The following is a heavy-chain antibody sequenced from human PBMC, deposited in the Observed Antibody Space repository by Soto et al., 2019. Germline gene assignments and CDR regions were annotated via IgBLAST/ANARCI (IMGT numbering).Heavy chain of an antibody. V-gene: IGHV1-46*01. CDR1: GYTFTSYY. CDR2: INPSGGST. J-gene: IGHJ4*02. CDR3: ARDPSRGGNYGDYVGYFDY. Sequence: QVQLVQSGAEVKKPGASVKVSCKASGYTFTSYYMHWVRQAPGQGLEWMGIINPSGGSTSYAQKFQGRVTMTRDTSTSTVYMELSSLRSEDTAVYYCARDPSRGGNYGDYVGYFDYWGQGTLVTVSS. D-gene: IGHD4-17*01.